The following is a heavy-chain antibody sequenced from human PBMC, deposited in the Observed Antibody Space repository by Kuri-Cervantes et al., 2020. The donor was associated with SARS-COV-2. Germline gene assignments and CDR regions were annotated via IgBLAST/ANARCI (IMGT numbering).Heavy chain of an antibody. V-gene: IGHV3-48*01. Sequence: GESLKISCAASGFTFSSYSMNWVRQAPGKGLEWVSYISSSSTIYYADSVKGRFTISRDNAKNSLYLQMNSLRAEDTAVYYCARDGQDFWSGYYLYYMDVWGKGTTVTVSS. D-gene: IGHD3-3*01. CDR2: ISSSSTI. J-gene: IGHJ6*03. CDR1: GFTFSSYS. CDR3: ARDGQDFWSGYYLYYMDV.